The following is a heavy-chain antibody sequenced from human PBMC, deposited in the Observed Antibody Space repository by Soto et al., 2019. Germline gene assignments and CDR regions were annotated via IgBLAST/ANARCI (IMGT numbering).Heavy chain of an antibody. CDR2: FDPEDGET. CDR3: AGSAAVYIGRTNNWFDP. V-gene: IGHV1-24*01. D-gene: IGHD1-7*01. Sequence: ASVKVSCKVSGYTLTELSMHWVRQAPGKGLEWMGGFDPEDGETIYAQKFQGRVTMTEDTSTDTAYMELSSLRSEDTAVYYCAGSAAVYIGRTNNWFDPWGQGTLVTVSS. J-gene: IGHJ5*02. CDR1: GYTLTELS.